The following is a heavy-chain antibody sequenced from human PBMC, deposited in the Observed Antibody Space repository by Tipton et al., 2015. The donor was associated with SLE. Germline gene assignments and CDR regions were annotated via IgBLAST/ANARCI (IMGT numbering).Heavy chain of an antibody. CDR3: AKVAITIFGVATGDY. J-gene: IGHJ4*02. V-gene: IGHV1-69*18. CDR1: GYTFTSYG. CDR2: IIPIFGTA. D-gene: IGHD3-3*01. Sequence: QLVQSGAEVKKPGASVKVSCKASGYTFTSYGISWVRRAPGQGLEWMGRIIPIFGTANYAQKFQGRVTITADESTSTAYMELSSLRSEDTAVYYCAKVAITIFGVATGDYWGQGTLVTVSS.